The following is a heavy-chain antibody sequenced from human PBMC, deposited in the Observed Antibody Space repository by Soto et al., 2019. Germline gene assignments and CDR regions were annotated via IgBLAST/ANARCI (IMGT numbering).Heavy chain of an antibody. CDR2: MNPNSGNT. V-gene: IGHV1-8*01. D-gene: IGHD6-6*01. CDR3: ARSQIAARPTSNWFDP. J-gene: IGHJ5*02. Sequence: ASVKVSCKASGYTFTSYDINWGRQATGQGLEWMGWMNPNSGNTGYAQKFQGRVTMTRNTSISTAYMELSSLRSEDTAVYYCARSQIAARPTSNWFDPWGQGTRVTVAS. CDR1: GYTFTSYD.